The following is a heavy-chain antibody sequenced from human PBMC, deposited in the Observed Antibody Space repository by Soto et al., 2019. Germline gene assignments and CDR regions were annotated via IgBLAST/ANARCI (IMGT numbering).Heavy chain of an antibody. V-gene: IGHV1-69*02. CDR3: ARGREYYYDSSGYYPDY. CDR1: GGTFSSYT. D-gene: IGHD3-22*01. CDR2: IIPILGIA. Sequence: SVKVSCKASGGTFSSYTISWVRQAPGQGLEWMGRIIPILGIANYAQKFQGRVTITADKSTSTAYMELSSLRSEDTAVYYCARGREYYYDSSGYYPDYWGQGTQVTVSS. J-gene: IGHJ4*02.